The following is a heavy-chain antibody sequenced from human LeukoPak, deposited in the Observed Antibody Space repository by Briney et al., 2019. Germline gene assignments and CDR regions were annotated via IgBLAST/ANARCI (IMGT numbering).Heavy chain of an antibody. V-gene: IGHV4-61*02. CDR2: IYTSGNT. Sequence: SQTLSLTCTVSGDSISSGDYFWTWIRQPAGKGLEWIGRIYTSGNTNYNPSLKSRVTLSVDTSKNQFSLKLSSVTAADTAVYYCAREQRDIGISDYFDYWGQGTLVTVSS. J-gene: IGHJ4*02. CDR3: AREQRDIGISDYFDY. CDR1: GDSISSGDYF. D-gene: IGHD2-15*01.